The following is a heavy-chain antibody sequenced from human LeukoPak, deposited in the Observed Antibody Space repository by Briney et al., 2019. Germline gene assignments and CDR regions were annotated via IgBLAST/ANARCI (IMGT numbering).Heavy chain of an antibody. V-gene: IGHV3-74*01. J-gene: IGHJ5*02. CDR2: INSDGINT. CDR1: GFTFSNYW. Sequence: GGSLRLSCAASGFTFSNYWMHWVRQAPGKGLVWVPRINSDGINTSYADSVKGRFTISRDNAKNTLNLQMNSLRAEDTAVYYCARDLGQYYDTSDNWFDPWGQGTLVTVSP. D-gene: IGHD3-22*01. CDR3: ARDLGQYYDTSDNWFDP.